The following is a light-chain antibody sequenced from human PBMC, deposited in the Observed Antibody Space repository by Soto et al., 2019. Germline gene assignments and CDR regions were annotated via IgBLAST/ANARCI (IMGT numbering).Light chain of an antibody. CDR1: QSVSSY. CDR2: DAS. J-gene: IGKJ1*01. CDR3: QHRANWPRT. Sequence: EIVLTQSPATLSFSPGERATVSCRASQSVSSYLAWYQQKPGQAPRLLIYDASERATGIPARFSGSGSGTEFTLTISSLEPEDFAVYYCQHRANWPRTFGQGTKVDIK. V-gene: IGKV3-11*01.